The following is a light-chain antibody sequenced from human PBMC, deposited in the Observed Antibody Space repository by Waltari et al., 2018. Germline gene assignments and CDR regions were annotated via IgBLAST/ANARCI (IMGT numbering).Light chain of an antibody. CDR3: QSSDINHHGV. CDR2: QDT. Sequence: NFVLTQPHSVSESPGKTVTISCTRSSGSIVSNYVPWYQQRPCSAPTTVIYQDTQRLSGVPDRFSGSVDRSSNSASLTISGLQTEDTADYYCQSSDINHHGVFGGGTKLTVL. CDR1: SGSIVSNY. J-gene: IGLJ3*02. V-gene: IGLV6-57*03.